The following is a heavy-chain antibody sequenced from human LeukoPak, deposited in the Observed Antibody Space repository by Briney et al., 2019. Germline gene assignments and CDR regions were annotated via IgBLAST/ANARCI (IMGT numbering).Heavy chain of an antibody. D-gene: IGHD1-1*01. J-gene: IGHJ4*02. V-gene: IGHV3-30*18. CDR2: ISYDGSNK. CDR3: AKIIGWNPYYFVY. CDR1: GFTFSSYG. Sequence: GKSLRLSCAASGFTFSSYGMHWVRQAPGKGLEWVGVISYDGSNKYYADSVKGRFTISRDNSKNTLYLQMNSLRAEDTAVYYCAKIIGWNPYYFVYWGQGTLVTVSS.